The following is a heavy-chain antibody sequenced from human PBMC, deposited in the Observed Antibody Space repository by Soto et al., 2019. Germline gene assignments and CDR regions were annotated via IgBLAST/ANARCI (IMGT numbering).Heavy chain of an antibody. V-gene: IGHV3-73*02. CDR1: GFTFSGSA. J-gene: IGHJ4*02. Sequence: VQLVESGGGLVQPGGSLKLSCAASGFTFSGSAMHWVRQASGKGLEWVGRIRSKANSYATAYAASVKGRFTISRDDSKNTAYLQMNSLKTEDTAVYYCTTTYYYDSSGYYADFDYWGQGTLVTVSS. CDR3: TTTYYYDSSGYYADFDY. CDR2: IRSKANSYAT. D-gene: IGHD3-22*01.